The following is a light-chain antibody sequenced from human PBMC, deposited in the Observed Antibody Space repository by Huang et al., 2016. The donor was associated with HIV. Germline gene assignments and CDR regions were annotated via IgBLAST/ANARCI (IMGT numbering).Light chain of an antibody. J-gene: IGKJ2*01. Sequence: DIQMTQFPSTLSASLGDRVTITCRATQTISTWLAWYQQKPGKAPKLWIYKATSLESGVPPRFSGSGSGTEFTLTISNLQPDDFATYYCQQYNDYSVTFGQGTKLEIK. CDR1: QTISTW. CDR2: KAT. CDR3: QQYNDYSVT. V-gene: IGKV1-5*03.